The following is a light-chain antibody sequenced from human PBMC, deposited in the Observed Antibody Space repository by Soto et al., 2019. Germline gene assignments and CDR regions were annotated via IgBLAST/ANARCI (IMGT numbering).Light chain of an antibody. V-gene: IGLV1-44*01. CDR3: AAWDDSLNGYV. J-gene: IGLJ1*01. Sequence: QSVLTQPPSASGTPGQRVTISCSGSSSNIGSNTVNWFQHLPGTAPKLLIYINNQRPSAVPDRFSGSKSGTSAYLAISALQSEDEADYYCAAWDDSLNGYVFGTGTKVTVL. CDR2: INN. CDR1: SSNIGSNT.